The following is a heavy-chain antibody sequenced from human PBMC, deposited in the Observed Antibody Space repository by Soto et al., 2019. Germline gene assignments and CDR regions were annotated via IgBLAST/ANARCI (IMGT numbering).Heavy chain of an antibody. CDR3: VRDTQRNDD. CDR1: GYDFSSYG. V-gene: IGHV1-18*04. D-gene: IGHD2-2*01. J-gene: IGHJ4*02. Sequence: QVQLVQSGAEVKKPGASVKVSCKASGYDFSSYGISWVRQAPGQGLEWMGWISASNGNRDYAQQFQGRVTMTSDTSRTTAYMERRRWRSDDTAVYYCVRDTQRNDDWGQGTLVNVSS. CDR2: ISASNGNR.